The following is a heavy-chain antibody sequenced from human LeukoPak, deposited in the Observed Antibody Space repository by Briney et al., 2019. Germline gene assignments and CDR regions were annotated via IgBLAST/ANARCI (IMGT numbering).Heavy chain of an antibody. J-gene: IGHJ3*02. D-gene: IGHD6-13*01. Sequence: GGSLRLSCAASGFTFSNFAMNWVRQAPGKGLEWVSSISSSSYIYYADSVKGRFTISRDNAKNSLYLQMNSLRAEDTAVYYCAREASSWYDLRAFDIWGQGTMVTVSS. V-gene: IGHV3-21*01. CDR1: GFTFSNFA. CDR3: AREASSWYDLRAFDI. CDR2: ISSSSYI.